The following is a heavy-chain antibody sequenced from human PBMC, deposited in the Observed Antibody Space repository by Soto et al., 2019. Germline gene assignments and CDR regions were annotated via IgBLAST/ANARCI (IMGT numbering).Heavy chain of an antibody. J-gene: IGHJ4*02. V-gene: IGHV4-31*03. CDR3: ARARPPQTAVPTYKVGLFDY. D-gene: IGHD5-12*01. CDR2: IYYSGST. CDR1: GGSISSGGYY. Sequence: QVQLQESGPGLVKPSQTLSLTCTVSGGSISSGGYYWSWIRQHPGKGLEWIGYIYYSGSTYYNPSLKSRVTISVDTSKQQFSLKLSAVTAADTAVYYCARARPPQTAVPTYKVGLFDYWGQGTLVTVSS.